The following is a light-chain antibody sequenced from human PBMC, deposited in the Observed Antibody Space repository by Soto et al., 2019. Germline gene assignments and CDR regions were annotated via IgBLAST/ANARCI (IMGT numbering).Light chain of an antibody. V-gene: IGKV2-28*01. CDR1: QSLLHSNGYNY. Sequence: DLVMTQSPLSLPVTPGEPASISCRSSQSLLHSNGYNYLDWYLQKPGQSPQLLIYLGSNRASGVPDRFSGSGSGIDFTLKISRVEAEDVGVYYCMQALQTPITFGQGTRLEIK. CDR2: LGS. CDR3: MQALQTPIT. J-gene: IGKJ5*01.